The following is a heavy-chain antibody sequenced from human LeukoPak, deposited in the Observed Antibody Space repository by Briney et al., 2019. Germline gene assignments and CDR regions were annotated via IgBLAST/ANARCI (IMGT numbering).Heavy chain of an antibody. Sequence: PSETLSLTCAVYGGSLSAYYWTWIRQPPGKGLEWIGTHSRSGSAYYNPSLRSRITMSLDTSENQLSLKLYSVTAADTAIHYCARYQTGTMFAVWGQGTLVTISS. CDR3: ARYQTGTMFAV. V-gene: IGHV4-34*10. D-gene: IGHD1/OR15-1a*01. J-gene: IGHJ4*02. CDR1: GGSLSAYY. CDR2: HSRSGSA.